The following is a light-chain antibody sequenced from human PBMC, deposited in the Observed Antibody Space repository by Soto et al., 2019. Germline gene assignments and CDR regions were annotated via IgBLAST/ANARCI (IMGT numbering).Light chain of an antibody. CDR2: AAS. CDR3: QKYNSAPRT. V-gene: IGKV1-27*01. CDR1: QGISNY. Sequence: DIQMTQSPSSLSASVGDRVTITCRASQGISNYLAWYQQKPGKVPKLLIYAASTLQSGVPSRFSGSGSGTEFTLTISSLQPEDVATFYCQKYNSAPRTFGQGTRLEIK. J-gene: IGKJ5*01.